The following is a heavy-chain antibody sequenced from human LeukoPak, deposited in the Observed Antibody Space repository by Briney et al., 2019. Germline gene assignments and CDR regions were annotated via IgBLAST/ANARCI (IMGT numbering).Heavy chain of an antibody. CDR3: AIDGYRSYYYYMDV. CDR1: GFTFSDFE. CDR2: ITGSGRSK. J-gene: IGHJ6*03. Sequence: GGSLRLSCAASGFTFSDFEMNWVRQAQGKGLEWISFITGSGRSKYYADSVEGRFTISRDNAKTTLFLQMDSLRVEDTAVYYCAIDGYRSYYYYMDVWGEGAAVTVSS. V-gene: IGHV3-48*03. D-gene: IGHD6-19*01.